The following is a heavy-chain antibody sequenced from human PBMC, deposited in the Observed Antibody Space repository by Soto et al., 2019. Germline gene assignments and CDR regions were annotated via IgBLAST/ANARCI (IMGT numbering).Heavy chain of an antibody. CDR1: GYTFTDYY. J-gene: IGHJ4*02. D-gene: IGHD5-12*01. V-gene: IGHV1-2*02. Sequence: QVHLVQSGPEVKRPGASVQVSCKTSGYTFTDYYLHWVRQAPGQGLEWMGWVNSKSGGTNYAQKFQGRVSMTRDTSLNTAYMDLNSLSSDDTAVYYCAREPRPTGYSGEWFDFDYWGLGTLVTVSS. CDR2: VNSKSGGT. CDR3: AREPRPTGYSGEWFDFDY.